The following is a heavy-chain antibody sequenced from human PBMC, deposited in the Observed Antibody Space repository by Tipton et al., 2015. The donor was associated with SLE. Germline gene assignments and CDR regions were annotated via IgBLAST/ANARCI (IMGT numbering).Heavy chain of an antibody. J-gene: IGHJ4*02. D-gene: IGHD1-26*01. CDR2: IYHSGST. CDR3: AGGGAREPRGDY. CDR1: GYSISSGYY. Sequence: TLSLTCTVSGYSISSGYYWGWIRQPPGKGLEWFWSIYHSGSTYYNPSLKSRVPISVDTSMNQFSLELSPVTAADTAVYFCAGGGAREPRGDYWGQGTLVTVSS. V-gene: IGHV4-38-2*02.